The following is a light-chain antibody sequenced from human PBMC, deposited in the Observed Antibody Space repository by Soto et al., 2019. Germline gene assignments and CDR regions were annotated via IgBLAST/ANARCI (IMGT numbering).Light chain of an antibody. CDR3: QQSYSTPLT. CDR2: GAS. CDR1: QNIINY. V-gene: IGKV1-39*01. J-gene: IGKJ4*01. Sequence: DLKMTQFPSSLSASVGDRVTITCLASQNIINYLNWYQQKPGKAPKLLIFGASSLQSDVPSRFSGSGSGTDFTLTIRSLQPEDSATYYCQQSYSTPLTFGGGTQVEIK.